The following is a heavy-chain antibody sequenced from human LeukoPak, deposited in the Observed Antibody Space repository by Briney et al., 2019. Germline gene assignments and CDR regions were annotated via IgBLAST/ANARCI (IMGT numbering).Heavy chain of an antibody. D-gene: IGHD3-16*01. CDR1: GGSIGSGAFY. Sequence: SQTLSLTCTVSGGSIGSGAFYCNWIRQHPGKGLEWIGYIYYTGITSYNPSLRSRVTMSVNTSMNQVSLKLSSLTAADTAVYYCAASSRVTLGRFWGQGTLVTVSS. J-gene: IGHJ4*02. V-gene: IGHV4-31*03. CDR3: AASSRVTLGRF. CDR2: IYYTGIT.